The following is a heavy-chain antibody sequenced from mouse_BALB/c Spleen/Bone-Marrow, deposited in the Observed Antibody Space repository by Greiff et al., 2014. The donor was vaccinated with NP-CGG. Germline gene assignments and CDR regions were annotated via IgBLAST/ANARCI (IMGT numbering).Heavy chain of an antibody. V-gene: IGHV1-55*01. CDR1: GYTFTSYW. CDR3: AREKDWVFDY. Sequence: QVPLKESGAELVKPGTSGKVSCKASGYTFTSYWMPWVKQRPGQGLEWIGDIYPGSDSTNYNEKFKSKATLTVDTSSSTAYMQLSSLTSEDSAVYYCAREKDWVFDYWGQGTTLTVSS. CDR2: IYPGSDST. J-gene: IGHJ2*01. D-gene: IGHD4-1*01.